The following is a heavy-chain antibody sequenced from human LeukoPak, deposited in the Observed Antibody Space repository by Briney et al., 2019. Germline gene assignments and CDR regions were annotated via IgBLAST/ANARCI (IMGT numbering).Heavy chain of an antibody. CDR1: GFTFSSYG. V-gene: IGHV3-33*01. CDR3: ARLEGQWLEKYYYGMDV. Sequence: GGSLRLSCAASGFTFSSYGMHWVRQAPGKGLEWVAVIWYDGSNKYYADSVKGRFTISRDNSKNTLYLQMNSLRAEDTAVYYCARLEGQWLEKYYYGMDVWGQGTTVTVSS. CDR2: IWYDGSNK. J-gene: IGHJ6*02. D-gene: IGHD6-19*01.